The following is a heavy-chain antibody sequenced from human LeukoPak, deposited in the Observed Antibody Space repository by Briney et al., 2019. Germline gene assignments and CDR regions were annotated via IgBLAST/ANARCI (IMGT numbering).Heavy chain of an antibody. V-gene: IGHV3-74*01. CDR3: AREHHDVLSRVGFDY. CDR1: GFTFSTYW. Sequence: GGSLRLSCAASGFTFSTYWMHWVRQAPGKGPMWVSRVNTDGSSKLYAASVKGRFTISRDNAKSTLYLEMNSLRVEDTAVYYCAREHHDVLSRVGFDYWGQGILVTVAS. D-gene: IGHD3-16*01. J-gene: IGHJ4*02. CDR2: VNTDGSSK.